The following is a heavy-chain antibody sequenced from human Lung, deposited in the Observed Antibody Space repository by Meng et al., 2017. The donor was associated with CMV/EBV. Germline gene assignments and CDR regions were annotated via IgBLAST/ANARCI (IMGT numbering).Heavy chain of an antibody. CDR1: GGSLSSRNW. D-gene: IGHD2-21*02. Sequence: GPLQESGPGRLKPSGTLSPTCAVSGGSLSSRNWWSWVRQPPGKGLEWIGEIYHSGSTNYNPSLKSRVTISVDESKNQFSLRLSSVTAADTAVYYCARVGAYCGGDCYHPRWGQGILVTVS. J-gene: IGHJ4*02. CDR2: IYHSGST. CDR3: ARVGAYCGGDCYHPR. V-gene: IGHV4-4*02.